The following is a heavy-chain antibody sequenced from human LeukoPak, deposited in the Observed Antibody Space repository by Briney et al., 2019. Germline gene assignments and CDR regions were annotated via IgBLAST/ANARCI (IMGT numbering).Heavy chain of an antibody. CDR2: IFPGDSAA. J-gene: IGHJ4*02. CDR3: ARGAPFDY. Sequence: GESLKISCKASGYIFTNYWIGWVPQMPGKGLEWMGIIFPGDSAARYSPSFQGQVTISADKSISTAYLQWSSLKASDTAIYYCARGAPFDYWGQGTLVTVSS. V-gene: IGHV5-51*01. CDR1: GYIFTNYW.